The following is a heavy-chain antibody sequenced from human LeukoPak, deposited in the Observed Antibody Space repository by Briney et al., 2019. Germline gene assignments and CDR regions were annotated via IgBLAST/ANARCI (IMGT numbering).Heavy chain of an antibody. CDR1: GDSVSSNSAA. CDR2: TYYRSKWYN. Sequence: SQTLSLTCAISGDSVSSNSAAWNWIRQSPSRGLEWLGRTYYRSKWYNDYAVSVKSRITINPDTSKNQFSLQLNSVTPEDTAVYYCASGPVPWYSGSYLPDWFDPWGQGTLVTVSS. D-gene: IGHD1-26*01. V-gene: IGHV6-1*01. J-gene: IGHJ5*02. CDR3: ASGPVPWYSGSYLPDWFDP.